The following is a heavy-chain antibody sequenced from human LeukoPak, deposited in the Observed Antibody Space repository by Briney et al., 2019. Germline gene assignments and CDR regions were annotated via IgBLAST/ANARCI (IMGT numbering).Heavy chain of an antibody. CDR2: ISSSSSYT. CDR3: ARVMTYSSSWYYFDY. D-gene: IGHD6-13*01. V-gene: IGHV3-11*06. Sequence: GGSLRLSCAASGFTFSDYYMSWIRQAPGKGLEWVSYISSSSSYTNYADSVKGRFTISRDNAKNSLYLQMTSLRAEDTAVYYCARVMTYSSSWYYFDYWGQGTLVTVSS. CDR1: GFTFSDYY. J-gene: IGHJ4*02.